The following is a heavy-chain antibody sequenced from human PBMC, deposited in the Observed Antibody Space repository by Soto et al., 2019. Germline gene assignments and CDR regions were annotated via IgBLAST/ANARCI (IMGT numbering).Heavy chain of an antibody. D-gene: IGHD2-15*01. CDR3: ARGAVEAGDFDY. CDR2: IWGDGSKK. Sequence: WGSLRLSCAASGFTFGSYGMHWVRQAPGKGLEWVAVIWGDGSKKYYSDSVKGRFTISKDNSKNTLFLQMNTLRAEDTAVYYCARGAVEAGDFDYWGQGTLVTVSS. J-gene: IGHJ4*02. CDR1: GFTFGSYG. V-gene: IGHV3-33*01.